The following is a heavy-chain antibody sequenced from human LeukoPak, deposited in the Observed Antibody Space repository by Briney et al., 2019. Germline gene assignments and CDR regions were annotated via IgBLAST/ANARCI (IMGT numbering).Heavy chain of an antibody. CDR1: GFTFSSYS. D-gene: IGHD2-21*01. J-gene: IGHJ6*03. CDR3: ARLVIDSPSSYYMGV. CDR2: ISSSSSYI. Sequence: GGSLRLSCAASGFTFSSYSMNWVRQAPGKGLEWVSSISSSSSYIYYADSVKGRFTISRDNAKNSLFLQMTSLRDEDTAVYYCARLVIDSPSSYYMGVWGNGTTVTVSS. V-gene: IGHV3-21*01.